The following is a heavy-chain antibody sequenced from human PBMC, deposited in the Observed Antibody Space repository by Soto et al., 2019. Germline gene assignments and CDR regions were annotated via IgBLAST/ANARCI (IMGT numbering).Heavy chain of an antibody. CDR2: ISAYNGNT. V-gene: IGHV1-18*04. J-gene: IGHJ4*02. Sequence: QVQLVQSGAEVKKPGASVKVSCKASGYTFTSYGISWVRQAPGQGLEWMGWISAYNGNTNYAQKLKGRVTMTTDTSTSKAYMELRSLRSDDTAVYYCASSRDGYNSKRRLDYWGQGTLVTVSS. CDR3: ASSRDGYNSKRRLDY. CDR1: GYTFTSYG. D-gene: IGHD5-12*01.